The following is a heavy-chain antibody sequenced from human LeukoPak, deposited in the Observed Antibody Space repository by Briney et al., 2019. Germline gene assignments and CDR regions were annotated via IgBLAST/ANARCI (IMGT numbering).Heavy chain of an antibody. CDR1: GGSISSYY. Sequence: PSETLSLTCTVSGGSISSYYWSWIRQPAGKGLEWIGRIYTSGSTNYNPSLKSRVTMSVDTSKNQFSLKLSSVTAADTAVYYCALRGYDSSGKESDYWGQGTLVTVSS. J-gene: IGHJ4*02. CDR3: ALRGYDSSGKESDY. CDR2: IYTSGST. V-gene: IGHV4-4*07. D-gene: IGHD3-22*01.